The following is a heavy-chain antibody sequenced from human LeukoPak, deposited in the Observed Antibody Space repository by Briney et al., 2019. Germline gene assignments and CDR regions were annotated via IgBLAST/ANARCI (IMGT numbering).Heavy chain of an antibody. Sequence: GGSLRLSCAASGFTFSSYAMSWVRQVPGKGLEWVSAISGSGGSTYYADSVKGRFTISRDNSKNTLYLQMNSLRAEDTAVYYCARESSSWSHPPDWGQGTLVTVSS. CDR1: GFTFSSYA. V-gene: IGHV3-23*01. J-gene: IGHJ4*02. CDR3: ARESSSWSHPPD. CDR2: ISGSGGST. D-gene: IGHD6-13*01.